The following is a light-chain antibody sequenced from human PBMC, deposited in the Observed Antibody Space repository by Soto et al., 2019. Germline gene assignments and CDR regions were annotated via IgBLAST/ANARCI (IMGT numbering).Light chain of an antibody. V-gene: IGKV3-11*01. CDR1: QSVSSY. CDR2: GAS. Sequence: EIVLTQSPATLSLSPGERATLSCRASQSVSSYLAWYQQKPGQAPRLLIYGASTRPTDIPARFSGSGSGTDFTLTISSLEPEDFALYYCQQRSNWPITFGQGTRLEIK. CDR3: QQRSNWPIT. J-gene: IGKJ5*01.